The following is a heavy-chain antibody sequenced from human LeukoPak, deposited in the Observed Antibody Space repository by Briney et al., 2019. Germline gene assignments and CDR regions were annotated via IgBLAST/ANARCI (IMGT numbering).Heavy chain of an antibody. CDR1: GFTFSSYG. J-gene: IGHJ4*02. CDR3: AKDRVPAALNYFDY. CDR2: IRYDGSNK. D-gene: IGHD2-2*01. Sequence: SGGSLRLSCAASGFTFSSYGMHWVRQAPGKGPEWVAFIRYDGSNKYYADSVKGRFTISRDNSKNTLYLQMNSLRTEDTAVYYCAKDRVPAALNYFDYWGQGTLVTVSS. V-gene: IGHV3-30*02.